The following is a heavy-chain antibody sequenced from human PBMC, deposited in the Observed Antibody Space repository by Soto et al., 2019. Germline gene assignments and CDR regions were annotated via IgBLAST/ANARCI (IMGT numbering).Heavy chain of an antibody. D-gene: IGHD6-13*01. V-gene: IGHV1-69*06. Sequence: ASVKVSCKASGGTFSSYAISWVRQAPGQGLEWMGGIIPIFGTANYAQKFQGRVTITADKSTSTAYMELSSLRSEDTAVYYCSGSFRYYYYYGMDVWGQGTTVTVSS. J-gene: IGHJ6*02. CDR2: IIPIFGTA. CDR3: SGSFRYYYYYGMDV. CDR1: GGTFSSYA.